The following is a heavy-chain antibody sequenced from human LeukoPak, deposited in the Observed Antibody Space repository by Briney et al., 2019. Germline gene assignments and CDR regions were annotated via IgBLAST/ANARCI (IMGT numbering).Heavy chain of an antibody. CDR2: MNPNRGNT. D-gene: IGHD5-12*01. J-gene: IGHJ3*02. CDR1: GYTFTSYD. V-gene: IGHV1-8*01. CDR3: ARGKIVATMGAFDI. Sequence: ASVKVSCKASGYTFTSYDINWVRQATGQGLEWMGWMNPNRGNTGYAQKFQGRVTMTRNTSISTAYMELSSLRSEDTAVYYCARGKIVATMGAFDIWGQGTMVTVSS.